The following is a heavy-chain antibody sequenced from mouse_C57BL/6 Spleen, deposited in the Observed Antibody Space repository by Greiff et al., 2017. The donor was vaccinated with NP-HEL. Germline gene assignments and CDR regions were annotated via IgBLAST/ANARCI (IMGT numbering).Heavy chain of an antibody. V-gene: IGHV6-6*01. CDR2: IRNKANNHAT. D-gene: IGHD2-5*01. J-gene: IGHJ3*01. Sequence: EVKLMESGGGLVQPGGSMKLSCAASGFTFSDAWMDWVRQSPEKGLEWVAEIRNKANNHATYYAESVKGRFTISRDDSKSSVYLQMNSLRAEDTGIYYCTHPDSNYGSWFAYWGQGTLVTVSA. CDR1: GFTFSDAW. CDR3: THPDSNYGSWFAY.